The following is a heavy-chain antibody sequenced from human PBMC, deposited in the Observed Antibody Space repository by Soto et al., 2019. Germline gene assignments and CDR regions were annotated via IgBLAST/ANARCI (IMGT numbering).Heavy chain of an antibody. J-gene: IGHJ1*01. CDR3: VTEGVVHYASTWGDL. V-gene: IGHV3-33*01. CDR2: IWDDGRYE. D-gene: IGHD2-21*02. CDR1: GDSLSNFG. Sequence: QVQLAESGGGVVQPGNSLTLSCVASGDSLSNFGMHWVRQAPGKGLEWVASIWDDGRYEFHADSVKGRFAIARDNWKNSLYQQMSSPRVEDTAIYYCVTEGVVHYASTWGDLWGQGTLVTVSS.